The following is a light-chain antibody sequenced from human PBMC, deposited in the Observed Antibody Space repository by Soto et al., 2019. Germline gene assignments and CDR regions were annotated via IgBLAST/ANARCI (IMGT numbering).Light chain of an antibody. CDR2: GGS. CDR3: MQTVQNPIT. CDR1: QALLRSNGYNY. J-gene: IGKJ5*01. V-gene: IGKV2-28*01. Sequence: DIVMDQSPLSLTVTPVEPASISCRSSQALLRSNGYNYFNWYLQRPGQPPHILIYGGSNVAPGVPDRFSGSGSGTDCTLRISRVEADDVSVYYCMQTVQNPITFGQGTRLEIK.